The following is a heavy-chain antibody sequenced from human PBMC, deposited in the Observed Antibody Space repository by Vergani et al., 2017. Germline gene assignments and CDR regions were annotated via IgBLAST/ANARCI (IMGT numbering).Heavy chain of an antibody. CDR3: ARDLFYYDSSGYYSGFFDY. D-gene: IGHD3-22*01. Sequence: EVQLVQSGAEVKKPGATLKISCKVSGYTFTDHYMHWVKQAPGKGLEWMGLVDPEDGETIYAEKFKGRFTISRDNAKNSLYLQMNSLRAEDTAVYYCARDLFYYDSSGYYSGFFDYWGQGTLVTVSS. CDR1: GYTFTDHY. CDR2: VDPEDGET. V-gene: IGHV1-69-2*01. J-gene: IGHJ4*02.